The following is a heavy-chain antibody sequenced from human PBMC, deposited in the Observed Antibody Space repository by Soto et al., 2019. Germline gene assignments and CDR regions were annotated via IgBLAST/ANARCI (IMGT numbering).Heavy chain of an antibody. CDR2: ISAYNGNT. D-gene: IGHD3-22*01. CDR3: AGRGGGAYYYDSSGYSNDAFDI. V-gene: IGHV1-18*01. Sequence: ASVKVSCKASGYTFTSYGISWVRQAPGQGLEWMGWISAYNGNTNYAQKLQGRVTMTTDTSTSTAYMELRSLRSDDTAVYYCAGRGGGAYYYDSSGYSNDAFDIWGQGTMVTVSS. CDR1: GYTFTSYG. J-gene: IGHJ3*02.